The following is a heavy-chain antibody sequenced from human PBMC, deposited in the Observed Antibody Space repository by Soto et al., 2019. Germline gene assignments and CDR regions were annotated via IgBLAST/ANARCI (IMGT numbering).Heavy chain of an antibody. D-gene: IGHD1-20*01. V-gene: IGHV2-70*13. CDR1: GFSLTSPGMC. CDR3: ARSIRGPRRFNGMDV. J-gene: IGHJ6*02. Sequence: RPTLVNPTETLTLTCTFSGFSLTSPGMCVSWIRQSPGKALEWLALIERDDDDKYYSTSLKTRLTISKDTRKNQVVLTMANMEPADTATYYCARSIRGPRRFNGMDVWGQGTTVTGSS. CDR2: IERDDDDK.